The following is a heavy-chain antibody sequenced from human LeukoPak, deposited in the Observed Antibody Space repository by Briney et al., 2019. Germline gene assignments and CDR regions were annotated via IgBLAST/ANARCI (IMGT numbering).Heavy chain of an antibody. CDR1: GGSFSGYY. J-gene: IGHJ6*02. V-gene: IGHV4-39*01. CDR3: YISPYYYYGMDV. Sequence: PSETLSLTCAVYGGSFSGYYWGWIRQPPGKGLEWIGSIYYSGSTYYNPSLKSRVTISVDTSKNQFSLKLSSVTAADTAVYYRYISPYYYYGMDVWGRGTTVTVSS. CDR2: IYYSGST.